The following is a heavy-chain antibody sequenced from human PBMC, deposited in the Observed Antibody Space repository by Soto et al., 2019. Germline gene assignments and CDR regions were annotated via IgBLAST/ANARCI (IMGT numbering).Heavy chain of an antibody. V-gene: IGHV3-48*01. CDR2: ISSSSSTI. CDR3: ARDGYSSSSLSYYYYYMDV. CDR1: GFTFSSYS. Sequence: PGGSLRLSCAASGFTFSSYSMNWVRQAPGKGLEWVSYISSSSSTIYYADSVKGRFTISRDNAKNSLYLQMNSLRAEDTAVYYCARDGYSSSSLSYYYYYMDVWGKGTTVTVSS. J-gene: IGHJ6*03. D-gene: IGHD6-6*01.